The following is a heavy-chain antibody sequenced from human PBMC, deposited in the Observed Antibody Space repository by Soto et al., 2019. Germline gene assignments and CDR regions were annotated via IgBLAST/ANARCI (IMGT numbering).Heavy chain of an antibody. J-gene: IGHJ3*02. V-gene: IGHV4-59*01. Sequence: SETLSLTCTVSVGSISSYYWNWIRQPPGKGLEWIGYIYYSGSTNYNPSLKSRVTISVDTSKNQFSLKLSSVTAADTAVYYCARISCSSTSCYSRSVFDIWGQGTLVTVSS. CDR2: IYYSGST. D-gene: IGHD2-2*02. CDR3: ARISCSSTSCYSRSVFDI. CDR1: VGSISSYY.